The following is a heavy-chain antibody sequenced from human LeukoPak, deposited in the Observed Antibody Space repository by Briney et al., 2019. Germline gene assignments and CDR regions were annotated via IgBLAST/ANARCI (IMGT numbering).Heavy chain of an antibody. CDR3: ASRAAAGTFSFDI. CDR2: IYYSGST. Sequence: SETLSLTCTVSGGSISSGGYYWSWIRQHPGKGLEWIGYIYYSGSTYYNPSLKSRVTISVDTPKNQFSLKLSSVTAADTAVYYCASRAAAGTFSFDIWGQGTMVTVSS. D-gene: IGHD6-13*01. V-gene: IGHV4-31*03. J-gene: IGHJ3*02. CDR1: GGSISSGGYY.